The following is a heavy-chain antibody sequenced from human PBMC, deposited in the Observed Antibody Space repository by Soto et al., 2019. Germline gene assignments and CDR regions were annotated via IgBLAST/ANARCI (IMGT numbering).Heavy chain of an antibody. D-gene: IGHD5-12*01. V-gene: IGHV1-2*04. CDR1: GDSFTGYY. Sequence: ASVKLSCKASGDSFTGYYMHWVRQAPGQGLEWMGWINPNSGGTNYAQKFQGWVTMTRDTSISTAYMELSRLRSDDTAVYYCTTDRDGYENYGMDVWGQGTTVTVSS. J-gene: IGHJ6*02. CDR2: INPNSGGT. CDR3: TTDRDGYENYGMDV.